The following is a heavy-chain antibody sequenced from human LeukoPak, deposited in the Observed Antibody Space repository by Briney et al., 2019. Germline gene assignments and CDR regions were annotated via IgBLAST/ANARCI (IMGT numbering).Heavy chain of an antibody. CDR2: IYPKNGDT. Sequence: ASVKVSCKASGYTFSDYYMHWVRQAPGQGLEWMGRIYPKNGDTKYPQKFQGRVTITMDTSITTAYMEVSSLTSDDTAIYYCVRDVPHNRFDPWGQGTLVTVSS. V-gene: IGHV1-2*02. CDR1: GYTFSDYY. CDR3: VRDVPHNRFDP. J-gene: IGHJ5*02.